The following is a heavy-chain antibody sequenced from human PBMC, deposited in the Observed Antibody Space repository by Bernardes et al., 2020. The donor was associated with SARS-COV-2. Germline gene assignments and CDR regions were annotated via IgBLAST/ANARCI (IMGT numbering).Heavy chain of an antibody. J-gene: IGHJ4*02. CDR1: GLTFSNCC. D-gene: IGHD5-12*01. V-gene: IGHV3-74*01. Sequence: WGSLRLSCAASGLTFSNCCMHWVRQGPGEGLVWVSRINTDGSSTSYADSVKGRFTISRDNAKNTLYLQMNSLRAEDTAVYYCTRGGYEPFDYWGQGTLVTVSS. CDR2: INTDGSST. CDR3: TRGGYEPFDY.